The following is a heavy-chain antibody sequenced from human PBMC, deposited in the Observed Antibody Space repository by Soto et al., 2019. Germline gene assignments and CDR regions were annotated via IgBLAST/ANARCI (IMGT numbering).Heavy chain of an antibody. Sequence: GGSLRLSCAASGFTVSSNYMSWVRQAPGKGLEWVSVIYSGGSTYYADSVKGRFTISRDNSKNTLYLQMNSLRAEDTAVYYCARDNYGSGSSKRSDYWGQGTLVTVSS. CDR2: IYSGGST. CDR1: GFTVSSNY. V-gene: IGHV3-66*01. D-gene: IGHD3-10*01. CDR3: ARDNYGSGSSKRSDY. J-gene: IGHJ4*02.